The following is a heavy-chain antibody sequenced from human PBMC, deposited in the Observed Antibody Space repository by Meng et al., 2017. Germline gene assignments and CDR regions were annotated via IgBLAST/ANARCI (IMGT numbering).Heavy chain of an antibody. CDR1: VGSNSRSNW. CDR3: ARFLYYYDSSGYAED. CDR2: IYHSGST. J-gene: IGHJ4*02. Sequence: HLQGVGPGLVQPSGTLPITLAAAVGSNSRSNWWSWVRQPPGKGLEWIGEIYHSGSTNYNPSLKSRVTISVDKSKNQFSLKLSSVSAADTAVYYCARFLYYYDSSGYAEDWGQGTLVTVSS. D-gene: IGHD3-22*01. V-gene: IGHV4-4*02.